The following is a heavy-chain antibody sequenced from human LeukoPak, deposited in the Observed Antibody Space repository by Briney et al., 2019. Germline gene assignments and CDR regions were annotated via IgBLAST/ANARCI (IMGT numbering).Heavy chain of an antibody. CDR2: ITGGGGST. Sequence: GGSLRLSCAASGFDFSSYAVSWVRQALGKGREWVSAITGGGGSTYYADSVKGRFTVSRDNPRNTLYLQMNSLRAEDTAVYYCGKDEQGFGMQTSHWGQGTLVTVSS. V-gene: IGHV3-23*01. CDR1: GFDFSSYA. CDR3: GKDEQGFGMQTSH. D-gene: IGHD1-14*01. J-gene: IGHJ4*02.